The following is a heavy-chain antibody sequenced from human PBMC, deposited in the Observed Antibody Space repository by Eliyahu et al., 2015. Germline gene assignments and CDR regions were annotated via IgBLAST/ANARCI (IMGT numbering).Heavy chain of an antibody. CDR3: ARGARYSSGWAYYYYYGMDV. CDR2: IXTSGST. Sequence: QVQLQESGPGLVKPSETLSLTCTVSGGSXSXXXXSWIRQPAGKGLEWXGRIXTSGSTNYNPSLKSRVTMSVDTSKNQFSLKLNSVTAADTAVYYCARGARYSSGWAYYYYYGMDVWGQGTTVTVSS. V-gene: IGHV4-4*07. J-gene: IGHJ6*02. D-gene: IGHD6-19*01. CDR1: GGSXSXXX.